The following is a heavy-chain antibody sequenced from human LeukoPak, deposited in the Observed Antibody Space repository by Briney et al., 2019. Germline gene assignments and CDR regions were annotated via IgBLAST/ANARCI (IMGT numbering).Heavy chain of an antibody. CDR1: GFTFSSYW. V-gene: IGHV3-7*03. CDR3: ARGRGLDV. CDR2: INHNGNVN. J-gene: IGHJ6*02. Sequence: GGSLRLSCAASGFTFSSYWMNWARQAPGKGREGVASINHNGNVNYYVDSVKGRFTISRDNAKNSLYLQMSNLRAEDPAVYFCARGRGLDVWGQGATVTVSS.